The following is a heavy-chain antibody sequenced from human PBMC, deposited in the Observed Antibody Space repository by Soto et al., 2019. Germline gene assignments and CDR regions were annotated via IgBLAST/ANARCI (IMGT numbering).Heavy chain of an antibody. J-gene: IGHJ1*01. CDR2: IFSGGST. D-gene: IGHD2-15*01. CDR3: ARGGSAAARASEH. V-gene: IGHV3-66*01. CDR1: GFTVGTSY. Sequence: EVQLAESGGGLVQPGGSLRLSCAASGFTVGTSYMTWVRQAPGKGPEWISVIFSGGSTFYADSVKGRFTISRDNSKNRVYLQKNSLSGEDTAVYYCARGGSAAARASEHWGQGILVTVSS.